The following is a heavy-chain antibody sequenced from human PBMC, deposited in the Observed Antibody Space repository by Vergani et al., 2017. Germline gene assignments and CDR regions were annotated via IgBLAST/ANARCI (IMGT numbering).Heavy chain of an antibody. CDR1: GGSINSHNYY. J-gene: IGHJ6*03. D-gene: IGHD4-17*01. CDR2: IYYSGST. CDR3: ARVGGDYTLYYYYYYMDV. V-gene: IGHV4-61*10. Sequence: QVQLQESGPGLVKPSQTLSLTCTVSGGSINSHNYYWSWIRQPAGKGLEWIGYIYYSGSTNYNPSLKSRVTISVDTSKNQFSLKLSSVTAADTAVYYCARVGGDYTLYYYYYYMDVWGKGTTVTVSS.